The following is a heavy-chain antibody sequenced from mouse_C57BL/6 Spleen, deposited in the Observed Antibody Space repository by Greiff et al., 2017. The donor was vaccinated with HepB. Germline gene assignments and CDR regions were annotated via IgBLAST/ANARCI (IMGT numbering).Heavy chain of an antibody. CDR1: GYTFTSYW. Sequence: VQLQQSGAELVKPGASVKMSCKASGYTFTSYWITWVKQRPGQGLEWIGDIYPGSGSTNYNEKFKSKATLTVDTSSSTAYMQLSSLTSEDSAVYYCARGALYYDYDGFAYWGQGTLVTVSA. CDR3: ARGALYYDYDGFAY. V-gene: IGHV1-55*01. D-gene: IGHD2-4*01. J-gene: IGHJ3*01. CDR2: IYPGSGST.